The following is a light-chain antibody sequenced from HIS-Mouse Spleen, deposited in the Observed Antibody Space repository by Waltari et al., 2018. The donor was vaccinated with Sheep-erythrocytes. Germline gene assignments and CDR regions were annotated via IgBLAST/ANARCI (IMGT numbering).Light chain of an antibody. CDR1: SSDAGGYHY. Sequence: QSALTQPPSASGPPGQSVTISSTGTSSDAGGYHYVSRYQQHPGKAPKLMSYEVSTRPSGVPDRFSGSKSGNTASLTFSGLQAEDEADYYCSSYAGSNNWVFGGGTKLTVL. V-gene: IGLV2-8*01. CDR3: SSYAGSNNWV. CDR2: EVS. J-gene: IGLJ3*02.